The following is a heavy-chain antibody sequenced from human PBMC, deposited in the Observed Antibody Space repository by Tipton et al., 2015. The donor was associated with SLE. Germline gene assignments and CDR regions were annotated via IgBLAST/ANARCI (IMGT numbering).Heavy chain of an antibody. CDR2: IFYSGGT. Sequence: LRLSCTVSGGSISSGSYYWSWIRQPAGKGLEWIGNIFYSGGTNYSPFLNSRITISVDTSKNQLSLNVISMTAADTAVYYCARLAVAGMWYYFDFWGQGAPVTVSS. D-gene: IGHD6-19*01. J-gene: IGHJ4*02. CDR1: GGSISSGSYY. V-gene: IGHV4-61*10. CDR3: ARLAVAGMWYYFDF.